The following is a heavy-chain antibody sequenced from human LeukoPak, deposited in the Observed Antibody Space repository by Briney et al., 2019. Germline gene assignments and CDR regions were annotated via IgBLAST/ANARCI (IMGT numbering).Heavy chain of an antibody. D-gene: IGHD2-2*01. J-gene: IGHJ4*02. CDR3: ARPILVGSFFDY. CDR1: GVSISSYY. Sequence: PSETLSLTCTVSGVSISSYYWSWIRQPAGKGLEWIGRIYTSGSTNYNPSLKSRVTMSVHTSKNQFSLKLSSVTAADTPGYYCARPILVGSFFDYWGQGTLVTVSS. CDR2: IYTSGST. V-gene: IGHV4-4*07.